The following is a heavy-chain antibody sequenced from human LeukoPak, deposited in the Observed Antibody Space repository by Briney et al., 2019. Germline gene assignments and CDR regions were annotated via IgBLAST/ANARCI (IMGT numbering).Heavy chain of an antibody. CDR3: ARTYYDFWSGYYDFDY. Sequence: GESLKISCKGSGYSFTSYWIGWVRQTPGKGLEWMGIIYPGDSDTRYSPSFQGQVTISADKSISTAYLQWSSLKASDTAMYYCARTYYDFWSGYYDFDYWGQGTLVTVSS. V-gene: IGHV5-51*01. CDR2: IYPGDSDT. D-gene: IGHD3-3*01. J-gene: IGHJ4*02. CDR1: GYSFTSYW.